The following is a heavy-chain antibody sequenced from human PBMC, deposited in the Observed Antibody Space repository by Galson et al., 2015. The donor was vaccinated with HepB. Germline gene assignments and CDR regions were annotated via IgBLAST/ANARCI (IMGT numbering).Heavy chain of an antibody. CDR1: GYDFNKYG. CDR3: ARDSRLELQLNNYYSYGMGV. J-gene: IGHJ6*02. CDR2: VSGYDGSA. D-gene: IGHD1-7*01. Sequence: VKVSCKTSGYDFNKYGLSWVRQAPGQGLEWMGWVSGYDGSANYAPKFQGRVTMTTQTSTGTAFMEMRSLRSDDTAVYYCARDSRLELQLNNYYSYGMGVWGQGTAVVVS. V-gene: IGHV1-18*01.